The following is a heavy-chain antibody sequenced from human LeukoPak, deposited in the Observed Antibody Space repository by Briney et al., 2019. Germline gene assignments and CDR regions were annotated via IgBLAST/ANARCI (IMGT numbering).Heavy chain of an antibody. D-gene: IGHD3-22*01. Sequence: SETLSLTCAVSGYSINSGYFWGWIRQPPGKGLEYIGSMYHSGSTYHNPSLKSRVTISVDTSKNQFSLKLTSVTAADTAVCYCARHRLFDSSGYYYDFDYWGQGTLVTVSS. CDR2: MYHSGST. CDR3: ARHRLFDSSGYYYDFDY. V-gene: IGHV4-38-2*01. CDR1: GYSINSGYF. J-gene: IGHJ4*02.